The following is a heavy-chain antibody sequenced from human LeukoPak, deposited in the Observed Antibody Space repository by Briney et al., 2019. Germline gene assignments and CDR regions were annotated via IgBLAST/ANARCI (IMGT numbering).Heavy chain of an antibody. D-gene: IGHD3-10*02. CDR3: AELGITMIGGV. Sequence: GGSLRLSCAASGFTVSNNYMSWVRQAPGKGLEWVSSISSSSSYIYYADPVKGRFTISRDNAKNSLYLQMNSLRAEDTAVYYCAELGITMIGGVWGKGTTVTISS. J-gene: IGHJ6*04. V-gene: IGHV3-21*01. CDR2: ISSSSSYI. CDR1: GFTVSNNY.